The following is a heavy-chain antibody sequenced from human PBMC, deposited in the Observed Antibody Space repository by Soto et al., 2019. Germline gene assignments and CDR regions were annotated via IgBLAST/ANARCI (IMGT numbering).Heavy chain of an antibody. CDR2: IYPGDSDT. V-gene: IGHV5-51*01. CDR1: GYSFTSYW. J-gene: IGHJ5*02. Sequence: GESLKISCKGSGYSFTSYWIGWVRQMPGKGLEWMGIIYPGDSDTRYSPSFQGQVTISADKSISTAYLQWSSLKASDTAMYYCASTSIAAAGKAYNWFDPWGQATLVTVSS. D-gene: IGHD6-13*01. CDR3: ASTSIAAAGKAYNWFDP.